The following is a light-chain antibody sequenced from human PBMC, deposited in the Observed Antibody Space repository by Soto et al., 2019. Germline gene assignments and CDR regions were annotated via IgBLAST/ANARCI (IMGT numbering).Light chain of an antibody. CDR1: TSNIGSYP. Sequence: SVHTHSPSTTATPPLRVNMSSYGSTSNIGSYPVYWYQQLPGTAPKLLINSDDQRPSGVPDRFSASKSGTSASLAISGLRSEDEADYYCAAWDASLSGHVFGAGTKVTVL. CDR2: SDD. CDR3: AAWDASLSGHV. J-gene: IGLJ1*01. V-gene: IGLV1-47*02.